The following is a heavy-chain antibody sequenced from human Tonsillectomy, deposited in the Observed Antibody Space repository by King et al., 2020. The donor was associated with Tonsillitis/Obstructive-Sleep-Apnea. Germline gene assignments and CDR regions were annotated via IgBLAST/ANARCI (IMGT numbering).Heavy chain of an antibody. D-gene: IGHD3-3*01. CDR3: ARAHRITIFGVVTKNWFDP. J-gene: IGHJ5*02. CDR2: IHPSGGST. Sequence: VQLVESGAEVKKPGASVKVSCKASGYTFTSYYMHWVRQAPGQGLEWMGIIHPSGGSTSYAQKFQGRVTMTRDTSTSTVYMELSSLRSEDTAVYYCARAHRITIFGVVTKNWFDPWGQGTLVTVSS. CDR1: GYTFTSYY. V-gene: IGHV1-46*01.